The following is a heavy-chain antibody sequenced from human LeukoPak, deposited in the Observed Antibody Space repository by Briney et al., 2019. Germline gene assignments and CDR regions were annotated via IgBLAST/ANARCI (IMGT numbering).Heavy chain of an antibody. CDR2: IYYSGST. J-gene: IGHJ5*02. CDR3: ARRPWIQLWLPWFDP. CDR1: GGSISSYY. V-gene: IGHV4-59*12. Sequence: SETLSLTCTVSGGSISSYYWSWIRQPPGKGLEWIGYIYYSGSTNYNPSLKSRVTISVDTSKNQFSLKLSSVTAADTAVYYCARRPWIQLWLPWFDPWGQGTLVTVSS. D-gene: IGHD5-18*01.